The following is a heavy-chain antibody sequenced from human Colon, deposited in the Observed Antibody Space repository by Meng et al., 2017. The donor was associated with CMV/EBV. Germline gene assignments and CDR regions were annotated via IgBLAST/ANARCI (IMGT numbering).Heavy chain of an antibody. J-gene: IGHJ5*02. CDR3: ERVGGWIGSSSIFGWFDP. CDR1: GYTFADYY. V-gene: IGHV1-2*02. D-gene: IGHD6-6*01. CDR2: INSNTGAT. Sequence: RLVQAGDEVKLPGASVKVACKGSGYTFADYYIHWVRQAPGQGLEWMGLINSNTGATKYAQKFQHRITMTRDTSINTVYMQLSGLRSDDTAVYYCERVGGWIGSSSIFGWFDPWCQGTLVTVSS.